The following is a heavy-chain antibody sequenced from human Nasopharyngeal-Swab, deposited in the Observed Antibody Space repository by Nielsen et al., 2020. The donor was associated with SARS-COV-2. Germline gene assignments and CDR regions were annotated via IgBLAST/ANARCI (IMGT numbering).Heavy chain of an antibody. Sequence: GESLKISCAASGFTFSNFYMNWVRQAPGKGLEWVSSISRSGDIHYADSVKGRFTISRDNAKNSLYLQLNSLRADDTAVYYCARDPPIAPAGSGYFDSWGQGTLVTVSS. CDR3: ARDPPIAPAGSGYFDS. J-gene: IGHJ4*02. CDR1: GFTFSNFY. D-gene: IGHD6-13*01. V-gene: IGHV3-69-1*01. CDR2: ISRSGDI.